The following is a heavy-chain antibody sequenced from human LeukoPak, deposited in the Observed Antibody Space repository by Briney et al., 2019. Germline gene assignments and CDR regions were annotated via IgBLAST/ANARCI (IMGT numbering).Heavy chain of an antibody. D-gene: IGHD6-19*01. V-gene: IGHV3-23*01. CDR1: GFTFSSYA. Sequence: GGSLRLSCAASGFTFSSYAMSWVRQAPGKGLEWVSAISGSGGSTYYADSVKGRFTISRDNSKNTLYLQMNSLRAEDTAVYYCAKDAIGAVEIEYFQHWARAPWSPSPQ. CDR2: ISGSGGST. J-gene: IGHJ1*01. CDR3: AKDAIGAVEIEYFQH.